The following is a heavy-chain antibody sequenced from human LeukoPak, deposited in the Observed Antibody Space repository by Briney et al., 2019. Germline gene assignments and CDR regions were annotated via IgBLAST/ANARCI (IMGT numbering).Heavy chain of an antibody. J-gene: IGHJ6*02. Sequence: PSETVSCKIRRSVGNKCRSRCLWSRIRQHPEKGLEWIGYLYYSGNTYYNPSLKSRVSISVDTSKNQLSLTLTSVTAADTAVYYCGRGDRSSSRYHCNAMDVWGQGTTVTVSS. CDR3: GRGDRSSSRYHCNAMDV. CDR2: LYYSGNT. D-gene: IGHD3-22*01. CDR1: VGNKCRSRCL. V-gene: IGHV4-31*03.